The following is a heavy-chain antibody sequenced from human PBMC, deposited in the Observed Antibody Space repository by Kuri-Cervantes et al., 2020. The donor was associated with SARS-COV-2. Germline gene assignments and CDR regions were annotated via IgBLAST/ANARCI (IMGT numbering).Heavy chain of an antibody. V-gene: IGHV3-15*01. CDR3: ATGSTSGWYRRDFDF. Sequence: GESLKISCAASGFTFSNAWMSWVRQAPGKGLEWVGRTKSKTDGGTTDYAAPVKGRFTISRDDSKNTLYLQMNSLKTEDTAVYYCATGSTSGWYRRDFDFWGPGTLVTVSS. J-gene: IGHJ4*02. CDR2: TKSKTDGGTT. CDR1: GFTFSNAW. D-gene: IGHD6-19*01.